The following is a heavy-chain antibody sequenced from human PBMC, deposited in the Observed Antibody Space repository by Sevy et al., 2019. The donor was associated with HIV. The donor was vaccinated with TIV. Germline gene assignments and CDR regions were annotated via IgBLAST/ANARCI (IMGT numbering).Heavy chain of an antibody. CDR2: IYYTGSS. CDR3: ARGGPNQQQLDYFDS. CDR1: GISISNYY. Sequence: SETLSLTCTVSGISISNYYWTWIRQPPGKGLEWIVYIYYTGSSDSNPSLKSRVTTSVDTSKNQFSLKLSSVTAADTAIYYCARGGPNQQQLDYFDSWGQGILVTVSS. D-gene: IGHD6-13*01. V-gene: IGHV4-59*01. J-gene: IGHJ4*02.